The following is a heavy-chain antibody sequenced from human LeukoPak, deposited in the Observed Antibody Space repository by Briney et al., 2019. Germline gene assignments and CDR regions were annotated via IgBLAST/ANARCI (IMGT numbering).Heavy chain of an antibody. CDR1: GFTFSSCA. J-gene: IGHJ4*02. CDR2: ISGSGGGT. Sequence: GGSLRLSCAASGFTFSSCAMSWVRQAPGKGLEWVSAISGSGGGTYYADSVKGRFTISRDNSKNTLFLQMNSLRAEDTAVYYCAKGPIAVALSHFDYWGQGTLVTVSS. D-gene: IGHD6-19*01. V-gene: IGHV3-23*01. CDR3: AKGPIAVALSHFDY.